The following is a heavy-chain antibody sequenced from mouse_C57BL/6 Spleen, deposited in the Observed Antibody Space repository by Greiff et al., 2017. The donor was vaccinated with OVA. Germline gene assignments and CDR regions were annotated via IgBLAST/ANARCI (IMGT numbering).Heavy chain of an antibody. J-gene: IGHJ2*01. V-gene: IGHV1-53*01. D-gene: IGHD2-5*01. CDR3: ARWYYSNYPHFDY. Sequence: QVQLQQPGPELVKPGASVKLSCKASGYTFTSYWMNWVKQRPGQGLEWIGNINPSNGGTNYNEKFKSKATLTVDKSSSTAYMQLSSLTSEYSAIYYCARWYYSNYPHFDYWGKGTTLTVSS. CDR1: GYTFTSYW. CDR2: INPSNGGT.